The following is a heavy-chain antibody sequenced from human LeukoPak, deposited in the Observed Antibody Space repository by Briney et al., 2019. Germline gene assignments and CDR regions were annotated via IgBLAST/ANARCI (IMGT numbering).Heavy chain of an antibody. CDR3: ARGEVLTGTAY. CDR2: IIPNSGGT. CDR1: GYNFIGYY. D-gene: IGHD3-9*01. J-gene: IGHJ4*02. V-gene: IGHV1-2*02. Sequence: ASVKVSCKASGYNFIGYYIHWVRQAPGQGLEWMGWIIPNSGGTNYAQKFQGRVTMTRDTSISTAYMELSSLTSDDAAVYYCARGEVLTGTAYWGQGTLVTVSS.